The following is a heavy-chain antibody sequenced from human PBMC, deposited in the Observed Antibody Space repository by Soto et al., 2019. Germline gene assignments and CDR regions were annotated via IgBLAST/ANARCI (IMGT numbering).Heavy chain of an antibody. D-gene: IGHD2-21*02. CDR2: IGTGSDI. CDR3: AREETAWPLAYGLDV. V-gene: IGHV3-21*02. Sequence: EVQLVESGGGLVKPGGSLRLSCVASGFTFSTYSMNWVRQAPGKGLEWVSTIGTGSDIYYAESVKGRFTISRDNAKNSLSLQMNSLRVEDTAVYYCAREETAWPLAYGLDVWGQGTAVTVSS. J-gene: IGHJ6*02. CDR1: GFTFSTYS.